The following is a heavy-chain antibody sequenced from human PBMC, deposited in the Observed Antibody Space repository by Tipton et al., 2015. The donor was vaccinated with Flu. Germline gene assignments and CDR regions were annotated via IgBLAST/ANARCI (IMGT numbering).Heavy chain of an antibody. D-gene: IGHD3-10*02. CDR2: IYHSGST. CDR1: GYSISSGYY. CDR3: ARHTGDSVRGMIDY. J-gene: IGHJ4*02. V-gene: IGHV4-38-2*01. Sequence: TLSLTCVVSGYSISSGYYWGWVRQPPGKGLEWIGTIYHSGSTYYNPSLKSRVTISVDTSKNQFSLKPSSVTAADTAVYYCARHTGDSVRGMIDYWGQGTLDTVSS.